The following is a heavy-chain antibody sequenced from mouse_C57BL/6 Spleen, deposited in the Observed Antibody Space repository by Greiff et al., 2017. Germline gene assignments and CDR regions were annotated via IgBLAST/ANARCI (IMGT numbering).Heavy chain of an antibody. V-gene: IGHV1-50*01. J-gene: IGHJ2*01. CDR3: ERGTTVGY. Sequence: QVHVKQPGAELVKPGASVKLSCKASGYTFTSYWMQWVKQRPGQGLEWIGEIDPSDSYTNYNQKFKGKATLTVDTSSSTAYMQLSSLTSEDSAVYYCERGTTVGYWGQGTTLTVSS. D-gene: IGHD1-1*01. CDR2: IDPSDSYT. CDR1: GYTFTSYW.